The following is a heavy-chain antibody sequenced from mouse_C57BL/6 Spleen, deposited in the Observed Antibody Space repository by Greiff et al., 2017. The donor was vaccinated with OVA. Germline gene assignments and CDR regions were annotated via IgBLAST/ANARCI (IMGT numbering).Heavy chain of an antibody. CDR1: GYSITSGYY. V-gene: IGHV3-6*01. CDR3: ARAGGSSYGYFDV. J-gene: IGHJ1*03. Sequence: DVKLQESGPGLVKPSQSLSLTCSVTGYSITSGYYWNWIRQFPGNKLEWMGYISYDGSNNYNPSLKNRISITRDTSKNQFFLKLNSVTTEDTATYYCARAGGSSYGYFDVWGTGTTVTVSS. D-gene: IGHD1-1*01. CDR2: ISYDGSN.